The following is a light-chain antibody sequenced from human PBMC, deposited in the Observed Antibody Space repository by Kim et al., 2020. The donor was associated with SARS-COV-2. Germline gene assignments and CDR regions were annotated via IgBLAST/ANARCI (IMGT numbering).Light chain of an antibody. CDR3: QVWASSTAGV. Sequence: VALGQTARITGGGNNMGSKKVHWYQQKPGQAPVLVIYRDRNRPSGIPERFSGYNSGNTATLTISRAQAGDEADYYCQVWASSTAGVFGTGTKVTVL. CDR1: NMGSKK. CDR2: RDR. J-gene: IGLJ1*01. V-gene: IGLV3-9*01.